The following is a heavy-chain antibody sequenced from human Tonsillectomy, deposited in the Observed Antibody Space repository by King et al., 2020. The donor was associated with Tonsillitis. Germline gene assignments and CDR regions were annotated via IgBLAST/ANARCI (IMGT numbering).Heavy chain of an antibody. D-gene: IGHD3-22*01. J-gene: IGHJ4*02. CDR3: ARVADSSGYYYFDY. CDR2: MNPNSGNT. Sequence: QVQLVESGAEVKKPGASVKVSCKASGYTFTSYDINWVRQATGQGLEWMGWMNPNSGNTGYAQKFQGRVTMTRNTSISTAYMELSSLRSEDTAVYYCARVADSSGYYYFDYWGQGTLVPVSS. CDR1: GYTFTSYD. V-gene: IGHV1-8*01.